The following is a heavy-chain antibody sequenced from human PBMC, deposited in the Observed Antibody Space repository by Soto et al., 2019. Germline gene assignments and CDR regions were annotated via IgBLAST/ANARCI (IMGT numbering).Heavy chain of an antibody. CDR1: GGSISSSNW. J-gene: IGHJ4*02. Sequence: QVQLQESGPGLVKPSGTLSLTCAVSGGSISSSNWWSWVRQPPGKGREWIGEIYHSGSTNYNPSLKSRVTISVDKSKNQFSLKLSSVTAADTAVYYCARVYYDSSGYGSYYFDYWGQGTLVTVSS. V-gene: IGHV4-4*02. D-gene: IGHD3-22*01. CDR3: ARVYYDSSGYGSYYFDY. CDR2: IYHSGST.